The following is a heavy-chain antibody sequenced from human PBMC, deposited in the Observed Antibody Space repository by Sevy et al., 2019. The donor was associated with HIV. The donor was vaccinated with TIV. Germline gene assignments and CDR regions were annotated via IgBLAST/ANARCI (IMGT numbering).Heavy chain of an antibody. D-gene: IGHD5-18*01. V-gene: IGHV5-51*01. CDR2: IYPGDSDT. J-gene: IGHJ4*02. CDR1: GYSFTIYW. CDR3: ARGGYSYVYGKDY. Sequence: GESLKISCKGSGYSFTIYWIAWVRQMPGKGLEWMGIIYPGDSDTRYSPSFQGQVTISADKSTSTAYLQWSSLKASDTAMYYCARGGYSYVYGKDYWGQGTLVTVSS.